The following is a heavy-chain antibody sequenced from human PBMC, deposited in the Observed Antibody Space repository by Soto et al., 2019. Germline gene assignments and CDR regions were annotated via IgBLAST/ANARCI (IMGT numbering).Heavy chain of an antibody. CDR1: GYSFRNNW. D-gene: IGHD3-3*01. Sequence: GESLKISCKGSGYSFRNNWITWVRQMPGEGLEWMGIIYPGDSDTTYSPSFQGQVTISVDTSISTAYLQWSSLKASDTAVYYCARVLRGLTIFGVAHPGYYWGQGTLVTVSS. CDR3: ARVLRGLTIFGVAHPGYY. V-gene: IGHV5-51*01. J-gene: IGHJ4*02. CDR2: IYPGDSDT.